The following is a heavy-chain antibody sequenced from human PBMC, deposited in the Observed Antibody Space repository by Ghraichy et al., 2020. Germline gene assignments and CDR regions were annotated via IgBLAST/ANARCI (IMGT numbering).Heavy chain of an antibody. Sequence: SQTLSLTCAISGDSVSSNSAAWNWIRQSPSRGLEWLGRTYYRSKWYNDYAVSVKSRITINPDTSKNQFSLQLNSVTPEDTAVYYCAQLRGSSLSTTYYYGMDVWGQGTTVTVSS. CDR3: AQLRGSSLSTTYYYGMDV. CDR1: GDSVSSNSAA. D-gene: IGHD3-10*01. J-gene: IGHJ6*02. V-gene: IGHV6-1*01. CDR2: TYYRSKWYN.